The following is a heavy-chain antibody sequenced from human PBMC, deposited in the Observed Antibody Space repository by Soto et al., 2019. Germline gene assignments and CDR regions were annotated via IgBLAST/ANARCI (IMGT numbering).Heavy chain of an antibody. Sequence: EVQLLESGGGLVQPGGSLRLSCAASGFTFSSYAMSWVRQAPGKGLEWVSAISGSGGSTYYADSVKGRFTSSRDNSKNTLYLRMNSLRAEDTAVYYCAKDGRWLAGSLNYWGQGTLVTVSS. CDR3: AKDGRWLAGSLNY. CDR2: ISGSGGST. J-gene: IGHJ4*02. V-gene: IGHV3-23*01. D-gene: IGHD6-19*01. CDR1: GFTFSSYA.